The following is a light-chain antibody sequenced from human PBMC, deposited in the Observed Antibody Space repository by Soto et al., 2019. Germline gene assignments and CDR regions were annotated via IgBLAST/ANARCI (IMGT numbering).Light chain of an antibody. CDR1: SSNIGSSF. Sequence: QSVLTQPPSASGTPGQRVTISCSGSSSNIGSSFVYWYQQLPRTAPRLLIYSDNQRLSGVPDRFSGSKSGTSASLAISGLRSEDEADYYCAAWDDSLSGVVFGGGTKVTVL. CDR2: SDN. V-gene: IGLV1-47*02. J-gene: IGLJ2*01. CDR3: AAWDDSLSGVV.